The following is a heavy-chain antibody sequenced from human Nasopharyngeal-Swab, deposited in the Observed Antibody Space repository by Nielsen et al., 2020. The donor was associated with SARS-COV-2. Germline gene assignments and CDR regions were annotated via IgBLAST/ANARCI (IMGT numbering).Heavy chain of an antibody. CDR2: IGTSDDT. Sequence: GGSLRLSCAASGFNFASFAMTWVRQAPGKGLEWVSTIGTSDDTYYTDSVKGRFAISRDNSKNKVYLQMDSLRPDDTALYYCAKTFLIASRTYDYWGQATLVTVSS. CDR3: AKTFLIASRTYDY. J-gene: IGHJ4*02. V-gene: IGHV3-23*01. CDR1: GFNFASFA. D-gene: IGHD2/OR15-2a*01.